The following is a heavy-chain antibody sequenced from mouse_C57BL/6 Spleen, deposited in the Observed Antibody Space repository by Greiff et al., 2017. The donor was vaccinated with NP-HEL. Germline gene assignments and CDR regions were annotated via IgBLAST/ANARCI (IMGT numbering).Heavy chain of an antibody. CDR3: VSVGYYIPFDY. Sequence: VQLQQSGAELVKPGASVKLSCKASGYTFTSYWMHWVKQRPGQGLEWIGMIHPNSGSTNYNEKFKSKATLTVDKSSSTSYMQLSSLNSEDSAVYYCVSVGYYIPFDYWGQGTTLTVSS. J-gene: IGHJ2*01. CDR1: GYTFTSYW. D-gene: IGHD2-3*01. V-gene: IGHV1-64*01. CDR2: IHPNSGST.